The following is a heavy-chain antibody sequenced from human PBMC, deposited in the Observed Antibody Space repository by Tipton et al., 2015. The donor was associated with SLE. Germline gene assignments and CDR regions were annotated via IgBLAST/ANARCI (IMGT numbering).Heavy chain of an antibody. CDR2: ISAYNGNT. V-gene: IGHV1-18*01. CDR1: GGTFNSHA. CDR3: GRVLLLEWFDFDY. J-gene: IGHJ4*02. Sequence: QVQLVQSGAEVKKPGASVKVSCKASGGTFNSHAISWVRQAPGQGLEWMGWISAYNGNTNYAQKVQGRVTMTTDTSTSTAYMELRSLRSDDTAVYYCGRVLLLEWFDFDYWGQGTLVTVSS. D-gene: IGHD3-3*01.